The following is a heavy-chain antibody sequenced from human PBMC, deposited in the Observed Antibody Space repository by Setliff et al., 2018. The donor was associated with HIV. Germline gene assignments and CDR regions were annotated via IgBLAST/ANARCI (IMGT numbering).Heavy chain of an antibody. D-gene: IGHD1-1*01. J-gene: IGHJ4*02. Sequence: WASVKVSCKASGGTFSSYAISWVRQAPGQGLEWMGWISPDNANTRISQRFQGRVTMTRDTSINTAYMELSGLTSDDTAVYYCARQLSNSFDYWGQGTLVTVSS. CDR3: ARQLSNSFDY. V-gene: IGHV1-2*02. CDR2: ISPDNANT. CDR1: GGTFSSYA.